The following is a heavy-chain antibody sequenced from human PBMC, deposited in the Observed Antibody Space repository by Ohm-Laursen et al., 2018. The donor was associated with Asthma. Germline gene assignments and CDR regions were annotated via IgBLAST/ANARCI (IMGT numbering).Heavy chain of an antibody. J-gene: IGHJ6*02. Sequence: GSLRLSCSASGFTFSSYSMNWVRQAPGKGLEWVSSISSSSSYIYYADSVKGRFTISRDNAKNSLYLQMNSLRAEDTAVYYCARDQQLVGYYYYYGMDVWGQGTTVTVSS. CDR2: ISSSSSYI. CDR3: ARDQQLVGYYYYYGMDV. D-gene: IGHD6-6*01. CDR1: GFTFSSYS. V-gene: IGHV3-21*01.